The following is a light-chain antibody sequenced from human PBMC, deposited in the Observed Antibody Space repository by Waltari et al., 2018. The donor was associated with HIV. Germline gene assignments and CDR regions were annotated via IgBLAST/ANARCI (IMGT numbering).Light chain of an antibody. CDR1: SSDVGSSNY. CDR2: DVS. CDR3: CSYAGTYTFVV. Sequence: QSALTQPRSLSGSPGQSVTISCTGTSSDVGSSNYVSWYQHHPGKAPNLILYDVSKRPSGVPDRFSGSKSGNTASLTISGLQAEDEADYYCCSYAGTYTFVVFGGGTKLTVL. V-gene: IGLV2-11*01. J-gene: IGLJ2*01.